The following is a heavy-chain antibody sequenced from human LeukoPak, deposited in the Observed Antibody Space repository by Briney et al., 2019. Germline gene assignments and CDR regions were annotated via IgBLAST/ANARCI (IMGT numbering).Heavy chain of an antibody. CDR1: GFTFSSYA. CDR2: ISSNGGST. J-gene: IGHJ4*02. CDR3: ARVRNGSPDY. V-gene: IGHV3-64*01. Sequence: GGSLRLSCAASGFTFSSYAMHWVRQAPGKGLEYVSAISSNGGSTYYANSVKGRFTISRDNSKNTLYLQMGSLRAEDMAVYYCARVRNGSPDYWGQGTLVTVSS. D-gene: IGHD1-26*01.